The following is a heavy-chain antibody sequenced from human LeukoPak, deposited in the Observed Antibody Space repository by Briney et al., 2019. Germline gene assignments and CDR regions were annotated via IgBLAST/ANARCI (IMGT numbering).Heavy chain of an antibody. Sequence: VSGGXIHSXXXXWLXQPXXXXXEWXGRVYTSGSTNYNPSLKSRVTISVDTSKNQFSLKLSSVTAADTAVYYCAREGDTAMDNGGGYYYMDVWGKGTTVTVSS. J-gene: IGHJ6*03. CDR1: GGXIHSXX. D-gene: IGHD5-18*01. V-gene: IGHV4-4*07. CDR3: AREGDTAMDNGGGYYYMDV. CDR2: VYTSGST.